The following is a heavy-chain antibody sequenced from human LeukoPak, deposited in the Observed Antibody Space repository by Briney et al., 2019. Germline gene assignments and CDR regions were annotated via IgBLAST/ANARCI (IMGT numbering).Heavy chain of an antibody. V-gene: IGHV3-23*01. J-gene: IGHJ3*01. CDR1: VFTFIGSA. D-gene: IGHD3-16*02. CDR3: ARDMQLST. CDR2: ISYSGANS. Sequence: PGGSLRLSCAASVFTFIGSATSCVRQAPGEGLEWVSLISYSGANSYYTDSVRGRFTISRDNSKDTLFLQMNSLRAEDTAIYYCARDMQLSTWGLGTMVTVSS.